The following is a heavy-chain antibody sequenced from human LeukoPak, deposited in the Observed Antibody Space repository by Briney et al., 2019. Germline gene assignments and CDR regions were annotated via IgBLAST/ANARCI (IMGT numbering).Heavy chain of an antibody. CDR1: CDSISSYY. CDR3: ARVVYSHYWPEGMDV. CDR2: IYNSETT. D-gene: IGHD4-11*01. Sequence: SETLSLTCTVSCDSISSYYWSWIRQPPGKGLEWIGYIYNSETTNYNPSLESRVTISEDTSKNPISLMLTSVTAADTAVYYCARVVYSHYWPEGMDVWGQGTTVTVSS. V-gene: IGHV4-59*01. J-gene: IGHJ6*02.